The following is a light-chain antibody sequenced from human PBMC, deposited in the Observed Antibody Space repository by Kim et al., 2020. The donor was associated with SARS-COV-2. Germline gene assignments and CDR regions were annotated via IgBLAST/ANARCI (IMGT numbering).Light chain of an antibody. J-gene: IGLJ2*01. CDR3: QVYDSSSDHPV. V-gene: IGLV3-21*04. Sequence: APGKTARIPCGGNNLGSKSVHWYQQKPGQAPVLVIYYDRDRPSGIPERFSGSNSGNTATLTISSVEAGDEAAYYCQVYDSSSDHPVFGGGTQLTVL. CDR2: YDR. CDR1: NLGSKS.